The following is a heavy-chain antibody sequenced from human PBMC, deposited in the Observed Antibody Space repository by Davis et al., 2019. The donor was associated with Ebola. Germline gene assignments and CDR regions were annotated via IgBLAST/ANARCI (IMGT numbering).Heavy chain of an antibody. D-gene: IGHD1-26*01. V-gene: IGHV3-30*04. CDR1: GFTFSGSA. CDR3: AKAVGAAQRAYFDD. J-gene: IGHJ4*02. CDR2: MSYDGSNQ. Sequence: GESLKISCAASGFTFSGSAMHWVRQASGKGLEWVAVMSYDGSNQYYRESVKGRFTISRDTSKNTLYLQMNGLRVEDTAVYYCAKAVGAAQRAYFDDWGRGTLVTVSS.